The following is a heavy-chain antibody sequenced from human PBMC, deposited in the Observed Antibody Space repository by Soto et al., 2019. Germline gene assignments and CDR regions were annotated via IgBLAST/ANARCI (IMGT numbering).Heavy chain of an antibody. V-gene: IGHV1-69*13. CDR2: IIPIFGTA. CDR1: GDTFSSYA. CDR3: ARVAQLEYYFDY. Sequence: AALKVACKTAGDTFSSYAISCGRHTHGQGLEWMGGIIPIFGTANYAQKFQGRVTITADESTSTAYMELSSLRSEDTAVYYCARVAQLEYYFDYWGQGTLVTVSS. D-gene: IGHD5-18*01. J-gene: IGHJ4*02.